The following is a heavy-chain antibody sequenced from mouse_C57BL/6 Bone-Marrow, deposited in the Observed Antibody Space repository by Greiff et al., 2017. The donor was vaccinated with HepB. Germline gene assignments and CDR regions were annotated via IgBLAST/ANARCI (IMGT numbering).Heavy chain of an antibody. J-gene: IGHJ3*01. Sequence: VQLQQSGAELARPGASVKLSCKASGYTFTSYGISWVKQRTGQGLEWIGEIYPRSGNTHYNEKFKGKATLTADKSSSTAYMELRSLTSEDSAVYFCAREDYGSSPFAYWGQGTLVTVSA. CDR3: AREDYGSSPFAY. V-gene: IGHV1-81*01. D-gene: IGHD1-1*01. CDR2: IYPRSGNT. CDR1: GYTFTSYG.